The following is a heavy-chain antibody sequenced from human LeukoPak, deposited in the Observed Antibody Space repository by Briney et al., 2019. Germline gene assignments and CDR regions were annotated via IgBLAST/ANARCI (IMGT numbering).Heavy chain of an antibody. D-gene: IGHD4-17*01. V-gene: IGHV3-48*01. CDR1: GFTLRNFD. J-gene: IGHJ5*02. Sequence: GGALRLSCAGSGFTLRNFDVNWVRQAPGKGLEWVCYISTSTSTIYYADSVKGRFTISRDNAKNSLYLQMNSLSAGDTAVYYCVANTVTTAQLQATWGQGTLVTVSS. CDR3: VANTVTTAQLQAT. CDR2: ISTSTSTI.